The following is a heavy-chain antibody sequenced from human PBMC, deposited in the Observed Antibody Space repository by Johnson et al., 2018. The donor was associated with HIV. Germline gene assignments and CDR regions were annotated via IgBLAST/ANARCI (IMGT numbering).Heavy chain of an antibody. D-gene: IGHD1-7*01. CDR1: GFTFDYYG. J-gene: IGHJ3*02. V-gene: IGHV3-20*04. CDR2: INWNGGST. Sequence: VQLVESGGGLVKPGGSLRLSCAASGFTFDYYGMSWVRQAPGKGLEWVSGINWNGGSTGYADSVKGRFTISRDNAKNSLYLQMNSLRAEDTALYYCAKDPNWNYVGYAFDIWGQGTMVTVSS. CDR3: AKDPNWNYVGYAFDI.